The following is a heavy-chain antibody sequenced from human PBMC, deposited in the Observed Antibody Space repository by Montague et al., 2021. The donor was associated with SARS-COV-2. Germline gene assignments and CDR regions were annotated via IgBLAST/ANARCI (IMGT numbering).Heavy chain of an antibody. Sequence: SETLSLTCAVYGGSFSGYYWSWIRQPPGKGLEWIGEINHSGSTNYNPSXXSRVTISVDTSKNQFSLKLSSVTAADTAVYYCARGTRITMIVVVITDIWFDPWGQGTLVTVSS. J-gene: IGHJ5*02. D-gene: IGHD3-22*01. CDR2: INHSGST. CDR3: ARGTRITMIVVVITDIWFDP. CDR1: GGSFSGYY. V-gene: IGHV4-34*01.